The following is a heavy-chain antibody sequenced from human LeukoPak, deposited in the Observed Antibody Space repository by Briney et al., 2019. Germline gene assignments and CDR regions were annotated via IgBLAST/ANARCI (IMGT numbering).Heavy chain of an antibody. CDR3: ASNIVGATPWVYYYYMDV. D-gene: IGHD1-26*01. CDR2: ISYDGSNK. V-gene: IGHV3-30*04. Sequence: PEGSLRLSCAASGFTFSDYAIHWVRQTPGKGLEWVAVISYDGSNKYYSDSVKGRFTISRDNSKNTLYLQMNSLRAEDTAVYYCASNIVGATPWVYYYYMDVWGKGTTITVSS. J-gene: IGHJ6*03. CDR1: GFTFSDYA.